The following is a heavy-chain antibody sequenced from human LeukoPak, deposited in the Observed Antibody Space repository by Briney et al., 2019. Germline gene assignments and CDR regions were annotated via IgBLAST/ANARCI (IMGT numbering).Heavy chain of an antibody. D-gene: IGHD2-15*01. Sequence: GGSLRLSCAGSGFNFSNYWMHWVRQAPGKGLVWVSRINIAGSVTAYADSVKGRFTISRDNAKNTLYLQMNSLRAEDTAVYYCARDMVDWGQGTLVTVSS. J-gene: IGHJ4*02. CDR1: GFNFSNYW. CDR2: INIAGSVT. V-gene: IGHV3-74*01. CDR3: ARDMVD.